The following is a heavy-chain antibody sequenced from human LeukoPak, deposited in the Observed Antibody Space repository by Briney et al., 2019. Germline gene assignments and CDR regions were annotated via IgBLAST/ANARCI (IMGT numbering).Heavy chain of an antibody. V-gene: IGHV3-7*01. D-gene: IGHD6-19*01. CDR3: ARQGQWQTGDAFDI. CDR1: GFTFSSYW. J-gene: IGHJ3*02. CDR2: IKQDGSEK. Sequence: GGSLRLSCAASGFTFSSYWMSWVRQAPGKGLEWVANIKQDGSEKYYVDSVKGRFTISRANAKNSLYLQMNSLRAEGTAVYYCARQGQWQTGDAFDIWGQGTMVTVSS.